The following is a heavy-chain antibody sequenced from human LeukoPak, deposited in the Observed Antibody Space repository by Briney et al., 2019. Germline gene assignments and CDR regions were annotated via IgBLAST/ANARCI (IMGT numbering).Heavy chain of an antibody. D-gene: IGHD6-25*01. V-gene: IGHV1-46*01. J-gene: IGHJ6*03. Sequence: GASVKVSCKASGGTFSSYAISWVRQAPGRGLEWMGIINPSGDSTTYAQKFQGRVTMTRDMSTTTVYMELSSLTSEDSAVYYCAAAYYYFYIDVWGTGTTVSVSS. CDR3: AAAYYYFYIDV. CDR2: INPSGDST. CDR1: GGTFSSYA.